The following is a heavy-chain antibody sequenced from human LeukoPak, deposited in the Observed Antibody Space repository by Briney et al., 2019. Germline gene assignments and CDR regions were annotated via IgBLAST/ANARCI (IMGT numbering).Heavy chain of an antibody. Sequence: SVKVSCEASGGTFSSYAISWVRQAPGQGLEWMGGIIPIFGTANYAQKFQGRVTITTDESTSTAYMELSSLRSEDTAVYYCARGVLVPAAAYYFDHWGQGTLVTVSS. J-gene: IGHJ4*02. CDR2: IIPIFGTA. CDR3: ARGVLVPAAAYYFDH. V-gene: IGHV1-69*05. CDR1: GGTFSSYA. D-gene: IGHD2-2*01.